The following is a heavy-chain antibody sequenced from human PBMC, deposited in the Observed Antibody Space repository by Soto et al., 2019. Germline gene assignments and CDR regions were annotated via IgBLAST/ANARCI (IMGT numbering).Heavy chain of an antibody. D-gene: IGHD2-2*01. CDR1: GFTYSRYG. Sequence: GSLRLSCAASGFTYSRYGMNWLRQAPGKGLEWVASISSSTSYVYYADSVKGRFSTSRDNAKNILYLEMYALRTEDTAVYYCARDPSEGRVGNWFESWGQGTLVTVSS. CDR2: ISSSTSYV. V-gene: IGHV3-21*06. CDR3: ARDPSEGRVGNWFES. J-gene: IGHJ5*01.